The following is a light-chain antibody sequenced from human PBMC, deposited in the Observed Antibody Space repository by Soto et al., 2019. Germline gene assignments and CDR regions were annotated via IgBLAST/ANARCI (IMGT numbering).Light chain of an antibody. CDR3: AAWDDSLNGRV. V-gene: IGLV1-44*01. CDR1: SSNIRSNT. CDR2: RSD. Sequence: QSVLTQPPSASGTPGQRVTLSCSGSSSNIRSNTVNWYQQLPGTAPRLLMYRSDQRPSGVPDRFSGSKSGTSASLAISGLQSEDEADYYCAAWDDSLNGRVFGTGTKVTVL. J-gene: IGLJ1*01.